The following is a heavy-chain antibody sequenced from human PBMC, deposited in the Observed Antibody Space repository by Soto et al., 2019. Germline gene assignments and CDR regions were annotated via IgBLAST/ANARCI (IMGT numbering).Heavy chain of an antibody. V-gene: IGHV1-18*01. CDR3: ARGSRVAVAGPAFYYYYYGMDV. J-gene: IGHJ6*02. D-gene: IGHD6-19*01. CDR1: GYTFTSYG. CDR2: ISAYNGNT. Sequence: QVQLVQSGAEVKKPGASVKVSCKASGYTFTSYGISWVRQAPGQGLEWMGWISAYNGNTNYAQKLQGRVTMTTDTATRTAYVELRSLRSDDTAVYYCARGSRVAVAGPAFYYYYYGMDVWGQGTTVTVSS.